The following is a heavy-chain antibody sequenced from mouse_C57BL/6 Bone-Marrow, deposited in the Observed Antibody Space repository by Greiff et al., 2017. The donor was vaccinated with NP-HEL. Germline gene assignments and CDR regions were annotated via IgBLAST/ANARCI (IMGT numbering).Heavy chain of an antibody. CDR2: IYPRSGNT. CDR3: ARQGLLYYYFAY. Sequence: QVQLQQSGAELARPGASVKLSCKASGYTFTSYGISWVKQRTGQGLEWIGEIYPRSGNTYYNEKFKGKATLTADKSSRTAYMELRSLTSEDSAVYVSARQGLLYYYFAYWGQGTTLTVSS. CDR1: GYTFTSYG. V-gene: IGHV1-81*01. D-gene: IGHD1-1*02. J-gene: IGHJ2*01.